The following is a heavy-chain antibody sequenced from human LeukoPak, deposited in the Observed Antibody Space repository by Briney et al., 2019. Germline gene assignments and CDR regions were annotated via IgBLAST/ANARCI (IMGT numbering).Heavy chain of an antibody. Sequence: LSLTCTVSGGSISSSSYYWGWIRQPPGKGLEWVSYISSSGSTIYYADSVRGRFTISRDNAKKSLYLQMNSLRTDDTAVYYCGRGLEGDYWGQGTLVTVSS. CDR1: GGSISSSSYY. D-gene: IGHD3-16*01. V-gene: IGHV3-11*04. CDR2: ISSSGSTI. CDR3: GRGLEGDY. J-gene: IGHJ4*02.